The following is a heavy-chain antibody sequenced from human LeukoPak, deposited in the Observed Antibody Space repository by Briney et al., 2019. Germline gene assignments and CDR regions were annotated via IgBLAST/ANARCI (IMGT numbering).Heavy chain of an antibody. J-gene: IGHJ3*02. CDR2: ISGSGGST. Sequence: GGSLRLSCAASGFTFSSYGMHWVRQAPGKGLEWVSAISGSGGSTYYADSVKGRFTISRDNSKNTLYLQMNSLRAEDTAVYYCAKTQPWWEEAFDIWGQGTMVTVSS. D-gene: IGHD1-26*01. CDR3: AKTQPWWEEAFDI. V-gene: IGHV3-23*01. CDR1: GFTFSSYG.